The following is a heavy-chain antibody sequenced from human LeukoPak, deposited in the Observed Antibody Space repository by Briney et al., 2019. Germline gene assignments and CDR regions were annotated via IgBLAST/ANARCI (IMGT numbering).Heavy chain of an antibody. CDR1: GYTFTGYY. CDR3: ATGTYYYDSSGYNSYYYYMDV. V-gene: IGHV1-2*02. J-gene: IGHJ6*03. D-gene: IGHD3-22*01. CDR2: INPNSGGT. Sequence: ASVKVSCKASGYTFTGYYMHWVRQAPGQGLEWMGWINPNSGGTNYAQKFQGRVTMTRDTSISTAYMELSRLRSDDTAVYYCATGTYYYDSSGYNSYYYYMDVWGKGTTVTISS.